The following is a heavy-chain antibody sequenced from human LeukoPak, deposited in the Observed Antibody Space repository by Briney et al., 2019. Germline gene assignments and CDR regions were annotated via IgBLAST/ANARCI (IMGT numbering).Heavy chain of an antibody. V-gene: IGHV1-46*01. J-gene: IGHJ3*02. CDR2: INPSGGNT. Sequence: ASVKVSCKASGYTFTSYYMHWVRQAPGQGLEWMGIINPSGGNTSYAQKFQGRVTMTRDTSTSTVYMELSSLRSEDTAVYYCARDSPRGDILTSDAFDIWGQGTMVTVSS. CDR3: ARDSPRGDILTSDAFDI. D-gene: IGHD3-9*01. CDR1: GYTFTSYY.